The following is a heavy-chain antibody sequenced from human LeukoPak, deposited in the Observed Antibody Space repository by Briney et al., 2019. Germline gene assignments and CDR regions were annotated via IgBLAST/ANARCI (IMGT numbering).Heavy chain of an antibody. CDR1: GGSISSGDYY. Sequence: ASETLSLTCTVSGGSISSGDYYWSWIRQPPGKGLEWIGYIYYSGSTYYNPSLKSRVPISVDTSKNQFSLKLSSVTAADTAMYYCARVAERTWLPYDAAFDIWGLGTMVTVSS. CDR2: IYYSGST. D-gene: IGHD3-9*01. CDR3: ARVAERTWLPYDAAFDI. V-gene: IGHV4-30-4*08. J-gene: IGHJ3*02.